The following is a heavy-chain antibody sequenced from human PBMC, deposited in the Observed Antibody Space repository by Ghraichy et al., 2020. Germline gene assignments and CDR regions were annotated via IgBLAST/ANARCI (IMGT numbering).Heavy chain of an antibody. Sequence: GESLNISCAASGFTVSSNYMSWVRQAPGKGLEWVSVIYSGGSTYYADSVKGRFTISRDNSKNTLYLQMNSLRAEDTAVYYCARGTYSGSYVNAFDIWGQGTMVTVSS. J-gene: IGHJ3*02. CDR1: GFTVSSNY. CDR3: ARGTYSGSYVNAFDI. V-gene: IGHV3-53*01. CDR2: IYSGGST. D-gene: IGHD1-26*01.